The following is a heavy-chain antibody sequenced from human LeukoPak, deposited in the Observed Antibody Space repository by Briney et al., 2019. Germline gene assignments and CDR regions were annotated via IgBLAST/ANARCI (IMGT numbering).Heavy chain of an antibody. CDR3: ARSWFGELLLNWFDP. CDR1: GYTFTSYG. CDR2: ISAYNGNT. J-gene: IGHJ5*02. V-gene: IGHV1-18*01. Sequence: ASVKVSCKASGYTFTSYGISWVRQAPGQGVEWMGWISAYNGNTNYAQKLQGRVTMTTDTSTSTAYMELRSLRSDDTAVYYCARSWFGELLLNWFDPWGQGTLVTVSS. D-gene: IGHD3-10*01.